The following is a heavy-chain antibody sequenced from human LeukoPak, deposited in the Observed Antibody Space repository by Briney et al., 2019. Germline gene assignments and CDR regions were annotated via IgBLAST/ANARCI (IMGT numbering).Heavy chain of an antibody. J-gene: IGHJ4*02. CDR1: GFTFNTYA. CDR3: ARDFFHSSESRPFDY. D-gene: IGHD3-22*01. V-gene: IGHV3-21*06. Sequence: GGSLRLSCAASGFTFNTYAMSWVRQAPGKGLEWVSYIFSRSESILYADSVKGRFSISRDNAKNLLYLQMDSLRVEDTAVYYCARDFFHSSESRPFDYWGQGTLVTVSS. CDR2: IFSRSESI.